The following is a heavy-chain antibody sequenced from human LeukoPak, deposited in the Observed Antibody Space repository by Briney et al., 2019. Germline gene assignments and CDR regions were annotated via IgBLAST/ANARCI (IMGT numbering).Heavy chain of an antibody. D-gene: IGHD6-19*01. V-gene: IGHV4-59*01. CDR2: IYYSGST. J-gene: IGHJ3*02. CDR3: ARVPSSGWYRDAFDI. CDR1: GGSISSYY. Sequence: PSETPSLTCTVSGGSISSYYWSWIRQPPGKGLEWIGCIYYSGSTNYNPSLKSRVTISVDTSKNQFSLKLSSVTAADTAVYYCARVPSSGWYRDAFDIWGQGTMVTVSS.